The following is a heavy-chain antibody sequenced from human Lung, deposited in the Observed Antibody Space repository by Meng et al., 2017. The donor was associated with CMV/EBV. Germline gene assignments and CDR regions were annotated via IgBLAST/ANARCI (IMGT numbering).Heavy chain of an antibody. CDR1: GFTFGDYA. D-gene: IGHD2-2*01. CDR3: AKDFYSTSLYYFDY. Sequence: SXAASGFTFGDYAMHWVRQVPGKGLEWVSGITYKSGSTGYADSVKGRFTISRDNARNSLYLQMNNLRAEDTALYYCAKDFYSTSLYYFDYWGQGTLVTVSS. J-gene: IGHJ4*02. CDR2: ITYKSGST. V-gene: IGHV3-9*01.